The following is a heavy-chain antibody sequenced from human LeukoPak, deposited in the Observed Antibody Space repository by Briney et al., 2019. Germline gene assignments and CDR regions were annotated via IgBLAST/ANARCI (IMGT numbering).Heavy chain of an antibody. CDR1: GGSFSGSY. Sequence: SETLSLTCAVYGGSFSGSYWSWIRQPPGKGLEWIGEINHSGSTNYNPSLKSRVTISVDTSKNQFSLKLSSVTAADTAVYYCARGRRIAVAGNRFQYWGQGTLVTVSS. CDR3: ARGRRIAVAGNRFQY. D-gene: IGHD6-19*01. CDR2: INHSGST. J-gene: IGHJ4*02. V-gene: IGHV4-34*01.